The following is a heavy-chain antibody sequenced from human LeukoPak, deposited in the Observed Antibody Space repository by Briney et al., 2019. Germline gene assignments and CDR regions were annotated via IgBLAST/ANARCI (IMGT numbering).Heavy chain of an antibody. CDR1: GASISSYY. J-gene: IGHJ3*02. V-gene: IGHV4-4*07. D-gene: IGHD6-13*01. CDR3: ARDRSSSWFDAFDI. CDR2: IYTSGGT. Sequence: SETLSLTCSVSGASISSYYWSWIRQPAGKGLEWIGRIYTSGGTDYNPSLKSRVAMSVDTFEKQFSLKLSSVTAADTAVYYCARDRSSSWFDAFDIWGQGTMVTVSS.